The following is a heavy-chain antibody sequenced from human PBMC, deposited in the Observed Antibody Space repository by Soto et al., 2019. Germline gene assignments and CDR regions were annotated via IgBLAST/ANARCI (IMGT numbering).Heavy chain of an antibody. CDR2: MNPNSGNT. CDR1: GYTFTRYD. Sequence: ASVKLSCTASGYTFTRYDINWVRQATGQGLEWMGWMNPNSGNTGYAQKFQGRVTMTRNTSISTAYMELSSLRSEDTAVYYCARVGYYYDSSGYYLSFDYWGQGTLVTVSS. D-gene: IGHD3-22*01. J-gene: IGHJ4*02. V-gene: IGHV1-8*01. CDR3: ARVGYYYDSSGYYLSFDY.